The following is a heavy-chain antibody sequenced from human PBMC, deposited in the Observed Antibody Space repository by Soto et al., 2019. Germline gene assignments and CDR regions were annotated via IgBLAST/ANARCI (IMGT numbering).Heavy chain of an antibody. D-gene: IGHD5-12*01. CDR2: ISAYNGNT. Sequence: ASVKVSCKASGYTFTSYGISWVRQASGQGLEWMGWISAYNGNTNYAQKLQGRVTKTTDTSTSTAYMELRSLRSDDTAVYYCARDEEGYSGYPYYYYYMDVWGKGTTVTVSS. CDR1: GYTFTSYG. CDR3: ARDEEGYSGYPYYYYYMDV. J-gene: IGHJ6*03. V-gene: IGHV1-18*01.